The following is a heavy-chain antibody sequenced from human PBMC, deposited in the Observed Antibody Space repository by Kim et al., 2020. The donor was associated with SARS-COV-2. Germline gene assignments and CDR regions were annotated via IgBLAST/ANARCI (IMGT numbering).Heavy chain of an antibody. CDR1: GFTFDDYA. Sequence: GGSLRLSCAASGFTFDDYAMHWVRQAPGKGLEWVSGISSNSGSIGYADSVKGRFTISRDNAKNSLYLQMNSLRAEDTALYYCAKEGKLGIGDYYYYGMDVWGQGTTVTVSS. D-gene: IGHD7-27*01. CDR2: ISSNSGSI. V-gene: IGHV3-9*01. J-gene: IGHJ6*02. CDR3: AKEGKLGIGDYYYYGMDV.